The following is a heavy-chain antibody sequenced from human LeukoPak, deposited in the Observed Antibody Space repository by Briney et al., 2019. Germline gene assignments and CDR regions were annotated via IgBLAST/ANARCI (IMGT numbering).Heavy chain of an antibody. J-gene: IGHJ6*02. Sequence: AGGSLRLSCAASGLSFSTSPMSWVRQPPGKGLEWVSAMNNGPGATFYRDSVRGRFTISRDDSKSTLYLQMNSLRAEDTGTYYCAKTHYDLLDVWGQGTTVTVSS. CDR1: GLSFSTSP. D-gene: IGHD5-12*01. CDR2: MNNGPGAT. CDR3: AKTHYDLLDV. V-gene: IGHV3-23*01.